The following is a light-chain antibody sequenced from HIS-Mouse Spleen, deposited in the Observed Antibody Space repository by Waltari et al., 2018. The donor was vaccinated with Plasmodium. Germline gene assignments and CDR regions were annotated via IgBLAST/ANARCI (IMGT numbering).Light chain of an antibody. V-gene: IGKV3-15*01. Sequence: EIVMTQSLATLSVSPGERATLPCRASQRVSSNLAWYQQKPGQAPRLLIYGASTRATGIPARFSGSGSGTEFTLTISSMQSEDFAVYYCQQYNNWPPLTFGGGTKVEIK. CDR1: QRVSSN. CDR3: QQYNNWPPLT. J-gene: IGKJ4*01. CDR2: GAS.